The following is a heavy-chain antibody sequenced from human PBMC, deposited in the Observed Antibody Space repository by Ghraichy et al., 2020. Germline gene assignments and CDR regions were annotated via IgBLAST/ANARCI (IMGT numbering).Heavy chain of an antibody. Sequence: GGSLRLSCVASGLTFTSAWMSWVRQAPRRGLEWVGRIKSKTDGGTADYAAPVKGRFTISRDDSKNTLSLQMNSLKTEDTAVYYCTTDLGIWGMDVWGQGTTVTVSS. V-gene: IGHV3-15*01. D-gene: IGHD2/OR15-2a*01. CDR2: IKSKTDGGTA. J-gene: IGHJ6*02. CDR3: TTDLGIWGMDV. CDR1: GLTFTSAW.